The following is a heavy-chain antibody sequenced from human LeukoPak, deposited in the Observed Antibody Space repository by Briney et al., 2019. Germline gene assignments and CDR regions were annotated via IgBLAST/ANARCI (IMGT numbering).Heavy chain of an antibody. V-gene: IGHV1-69*13. CDR2: IIPIFGTA. CDR1: GGTFSSYA. D-gene: IGHD2/OR15-2a*01. J-gene: IGHJ4*02. CDR3: ARNSINQYYFDY. Sequence: SVKVSCKASGGTFSSYAISWVRQAPGQGLEWMGGIIPIFGTANYAQKFQGRVTITADESTSTAYMELSSLRSDDTAVYYCARNSINQYYFDYWGQGTLVTVSS.